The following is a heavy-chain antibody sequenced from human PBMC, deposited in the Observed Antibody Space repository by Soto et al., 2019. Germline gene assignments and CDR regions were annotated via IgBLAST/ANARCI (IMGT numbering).Heavy chain of an antibody. J-gene: IGHJ4*02. D-gene: IGHD3-22*01. CDR2: IYYIGST. CDR3: ARGSYYYDSSGYYNY. CDR1: GGSISSGGYY. Sequence: SETLSLTCTVSGGSISSGGYYWSWIRQHPGKGLEWIGYIYYIGSTYYNPSLKSRVTISVDTSKNQFSLKLSSVTAADTAVYYCARGSYYYDSSGYYNYWGQGTLVTAPQ. V-gene: IGHV4-31*03.